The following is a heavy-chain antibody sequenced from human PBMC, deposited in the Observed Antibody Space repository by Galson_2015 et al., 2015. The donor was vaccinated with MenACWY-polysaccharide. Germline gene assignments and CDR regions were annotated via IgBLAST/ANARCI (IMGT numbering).Heavy chain of an antibody. J-gene: IGHJ4*02. Sequence: SLRLSCAASGFTFSSYAMSWVRQAPGKGLEWVSGVSASGGSTVYTDSAKGRFTMSRDNSKGSLYLQMNSLRAEDTAVYYCAKDTGPGEYAYSWGTFDFWGQGTLVTVSS. CDR2: VSASGGST. D-gene: IGHD3-10*01. V-gene: IGHV3-23*01. CDR3: AKDTGPGEYAYSWGTFDF. CDR1: GFTFSSYA.